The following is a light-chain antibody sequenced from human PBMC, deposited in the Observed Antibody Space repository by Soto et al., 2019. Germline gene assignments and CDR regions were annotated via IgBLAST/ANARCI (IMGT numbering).Light chain of an antibody. CDR1: QSVSSN. Sequence: EIVMTQSPGTLSVSPGESATLSCRASQSVSSNLAWFQQKPGQAPRLLIYGASTRATGIPSRFSGSGSGREFTVHISSLQSEDSAIYYCQQYDKWPGTFGQGTKLEIK. J-gene: IGKJ1*01. CDR3: QQYDKWPGT. CDR2: GAS. V-gene: IGKV3-15*01.